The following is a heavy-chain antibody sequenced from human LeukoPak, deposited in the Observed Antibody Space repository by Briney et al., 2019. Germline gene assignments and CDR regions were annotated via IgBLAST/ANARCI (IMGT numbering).Heavy chain of an antibody. Sequence: PGGSLRLSCAASGFTFSSYAMHWVRQAPGKGLEWVAVISYDGSNKYYADSVKGRFTISRDNSKNTLYLQMNSLRAEDTAVYYCARGYRITRKDYYYGMDVWGQGTTVTVSS. V-gene: IGHV3-30-3*01. CDR1: GFTFSSYA. CDR2: ISYDGSNK. D-gene: IGHD3-3*01. J-gene: IGHJ6*02. CDR3: ARGYRITRKDYYYGMDV.